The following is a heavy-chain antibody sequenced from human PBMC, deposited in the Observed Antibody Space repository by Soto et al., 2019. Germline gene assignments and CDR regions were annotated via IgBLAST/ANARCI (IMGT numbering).Heavy chain of an antibody. D-gene: IGHD6-19*01. CDR2: IVVGSGNT. J-gene: IGHJ6*02. V-gene: IGHV1-58*01. Sequence: SVKVSCKASGFTFTSSAVQWVRQARGQRLEWIGWIVVGSGNTNYAQKFQERVTITRDMSTSTAYMELSSLRSEDTAVYYCAAAPGYSSGWATAYYYYGMDVWG. CDR3: AAAPGYSSGWATAYYYYGMDV. CDR1: GFTFTSSA.